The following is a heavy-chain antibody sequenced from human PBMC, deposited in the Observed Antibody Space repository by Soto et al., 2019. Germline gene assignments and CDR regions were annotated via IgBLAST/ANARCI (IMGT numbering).Heavy chain of an antibody. CDR1: GYTFTSYG. J-gene: IGHJ4*02. CDR3: ARDRFGSGSYHL. V-gene: IGHV1-18*01. CDR2: ISAYNGNT. D-gene: IGHD3-10*01. Sequence: GASVKVSCKASGYTFTSYGISWVRQAPGQGLEWMGWISAYNGNTNYAQKLQGRVTMTTDTSTSTAHMELRSLRFDDSAVYYCARDRFGSGSYHLWGQGTLVTVSS.